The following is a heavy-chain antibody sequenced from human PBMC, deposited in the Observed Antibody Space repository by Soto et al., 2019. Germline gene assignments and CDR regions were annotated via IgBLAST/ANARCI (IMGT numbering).Heavy chain of an antibody. CDR1: GGTFSSYA. J-gene: IGHJ4*02. Sequence: ASVKVSCKASGGTFSSYAISWVRQAPGLGLEWMGGIIPIFGTANYAQKFQGRVTITADESTRTAYMELSRLRSDDTAVYYCATWATPATYSYDSSDSVDYWGQGTLVTVSS. CDR3: ATWATPATYSYDSSDSVDY. V-gene: IGHV1-69*13. CDR2: IIPIFGTA. D-gene: IGHD3-22*01.